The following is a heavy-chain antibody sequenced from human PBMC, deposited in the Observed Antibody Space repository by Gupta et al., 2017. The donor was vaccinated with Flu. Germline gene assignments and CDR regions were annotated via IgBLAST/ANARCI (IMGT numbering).Heavy chain of an antibody. V-gene: IGHV3-53*04. J-gene: IGHJ6*02. CDR3: ARGFSDLGSGWDYYYYGMDV. CDR2: IYSGGST. Sequence: EVQLVESGGGLVQPGGSLRLSCAASGFTVSSNYMSWVRQAPGKGLEWVSVIYSGGSTYYADSVKGRFTISRHNSKNTLYLQMNSLRAEDTAVYYCARGFSDLGSGWDYYYYGMDVWGQGTTVTVSS. CDR1: GFTVSSNY. D-gene: IGHD6-19*01.